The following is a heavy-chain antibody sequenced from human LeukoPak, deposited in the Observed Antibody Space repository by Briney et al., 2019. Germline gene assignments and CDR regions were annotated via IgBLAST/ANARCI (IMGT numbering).Heavy chain of an antibody. J-gene: IGHJ4*02. CDR2: ISSSSSPI. CDR1: GFTFSSYS. CDR3: XXXXXXWGSLPLPLDY. V-gene: IGHV3-48*01. D-gene: IGHD3-16*01. Sequence: GGSLRLSCAASGFTFSSYSMNWVRQAPGKGLEWLSYISSSSSPIYYADSVKGRFTLSRDNAKNSLYLQMNSLRAEDTAVYYXXXXXXXWGSLPLPLDYWGQGTLVTVSS.